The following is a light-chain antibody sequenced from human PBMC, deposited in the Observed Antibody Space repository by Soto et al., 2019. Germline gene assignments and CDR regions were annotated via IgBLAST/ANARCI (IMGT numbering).Light chain of an antibody. CDR1: QNINSN. J-gene: IGKJ4*01. V-gene: IGKV3D-15*01. CDR2: GAS. Sequence: EILMTQSPLTLSVSPGEGATLSCRASQNINSNLAWYQQRPGQAPRVLIYGASSRAYGIPDRFSGSGSGTDFTLTGNRLEPDDFAVYYCQQYKDWPPLTFGGGTRVESK. CDR3: QQYKDWPPLT.